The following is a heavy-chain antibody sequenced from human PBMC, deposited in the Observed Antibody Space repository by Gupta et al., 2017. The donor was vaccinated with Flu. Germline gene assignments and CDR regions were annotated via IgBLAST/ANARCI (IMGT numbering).Heavy chain of an antibody. D-gene: IGHD6-19*01. Sequence: YAMSWVRLAPARGLQWVSSRITGGRSVYYAASVRGRSTIYRDDSKNTLYLQLNSLRDDDTALYCCARGVPWLDHTGSFDLWGQGTMVTVS. CDR2: RITGGRSV. V-gene: IGHV3-23*01. J-gene: IGHJ3*01. CDR1: YA. CDR3: ARGVPWLDHTGSFDL.